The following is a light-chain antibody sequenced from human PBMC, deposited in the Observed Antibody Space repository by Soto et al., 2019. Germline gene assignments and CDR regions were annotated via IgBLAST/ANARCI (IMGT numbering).Light chain of an antibody. Sequence: DIQMTQSPSTLSASVGDRVTITCRASQSISSWLAWYQQKPGKAPKLLIYDASSLESGVPSRFSGSGSGTDFTLTISSLEPEDFAVYYCQQRTNWPITFGQGTRLEIK. J-gene: IGKJ5*01. CDR3: QQRTNWPIT. V-gene: IGKV1-5*01. CDR2: DAS. CDR1: QSISSW.